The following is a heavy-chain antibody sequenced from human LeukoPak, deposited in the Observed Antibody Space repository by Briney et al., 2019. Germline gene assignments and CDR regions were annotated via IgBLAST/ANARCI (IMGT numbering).Heavy chain of an antibody. D-gene: IGHD2-21*02. CDR2: ISSSGYI. J-gene: IGHJ4*02. V-gene: IGHV3-21*01. Sequence: GGSLRLSCAASGFTFSRYTLNWVRQAPGKGLEWVSSISSSGYIYYADSVKGRFTISRDNADNSLYLQMSGLRAEDTAVYYCARDYYGDLYFDFWGQGTLVTVSS. CDR3: ARDYYGDLYFDF. CDR1: GFTFSRYT.